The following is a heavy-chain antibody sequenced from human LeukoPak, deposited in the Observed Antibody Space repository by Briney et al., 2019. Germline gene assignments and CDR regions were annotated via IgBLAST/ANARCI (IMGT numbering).Heavy chain of an antibody. CDR2: IYYSGST. CDR3: ARALSYYDFWSGYYGHYFDY. D-gene: IGHD3-3*01. J-gene: IGHJ4*02. CDR1: GGSISSGAYY. V-gene: IGHV4-31*03. Sequence: SETLSLTCTVSGGSISSGAYYWSWIRQHPGKGLEWIGYIYYSGSTYYNPSLRSRVTISVDTSKNQFSLKLSSVTAADTAVYYCARALSYYDFWSGYYGHYFDYWGQGTLVTVSS.